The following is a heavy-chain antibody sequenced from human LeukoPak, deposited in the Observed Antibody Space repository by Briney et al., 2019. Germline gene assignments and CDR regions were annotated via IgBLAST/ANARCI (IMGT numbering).Heavy chain of an antibody. J-gene: IGHJ4*02. Sequence: QTGGSLRLSCAATGFSFSSYALSWVRQAPGKGLEWVSAISSGGDRTSYADSVTGRFTISRDNSKNMLFLQMSSLRAEAAAMYYCTSEAIATGYAYDGGQGTLVTVFS. CDR3: TSEAIATGYAYD. CDR2: ISSGGDRT. CDR1: GFSFSSYA. D-gene: IGHD3-16*01. V-gene: IGHV3-23*01.